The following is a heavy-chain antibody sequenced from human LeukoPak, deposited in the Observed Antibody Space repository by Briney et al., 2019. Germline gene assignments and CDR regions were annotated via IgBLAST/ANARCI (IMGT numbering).Heavy chain of an antibody. D-gene: IGHD3-10*01. V-gene: IGHV3-7*01. CDR2: IKQDGSEK. CDR3: VRVTYYGSGSYYSDDY. Sequence: PGGSLRLSCAASGFTFSSYWMSWVRQAPGKGLEWVANIKQDGSEKYYVDSVKGRFTISRDNAKNSLSLQMNSLRAEDTAVYYCVRVTYYGSGSYYSDDYWGQGTLVTVSS. J-gene: IGHJ4*02. CDR1: GFTFSSYW.